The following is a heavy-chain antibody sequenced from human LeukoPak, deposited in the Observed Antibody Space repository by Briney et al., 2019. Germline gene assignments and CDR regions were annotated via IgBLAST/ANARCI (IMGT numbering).Heavy chain of an antibody. J-gene: IGHJ4*02. CDR3: ARQMVRGANPYFDY. D-gene: IGHD3-10*01. CDR1: GGSISSSSYY. Sequence: SETLSLTCTVSGGSISSSSYYWRWIRQPPGKGLEWIGSIYYCGCTYYNPSLKSRVTISVDTSKNQFSLKLSSVTAADTAVYYCARQMVRGANPYFDYWGQGTLVTVSS. V-gene: IGHV4-39*01. CDR2: IYYCGCT.